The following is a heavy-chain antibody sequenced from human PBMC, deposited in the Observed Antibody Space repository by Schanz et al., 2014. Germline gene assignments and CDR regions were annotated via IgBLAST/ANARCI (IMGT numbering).Heavy chain of an antibody. CDR1: GYTFSSHG. CDR3: ARGIGGYGANNYFDY. CDR2: INTANGNA. V-gene: IGHV1-3*04. D-gene: IGHD5-12*01. J-gene: IGHJ4*02. Sequence: QVHLVQSGAELKKPGASVKVSCKASGYTFSSHGIHWLRQAPGQSLEWMGWINTANGNAKYSANFQARVTITRDTSATTAYMELTNLRSEDTAVYSCARGIGGYGANNYFDYWGQGTLVTVSS.